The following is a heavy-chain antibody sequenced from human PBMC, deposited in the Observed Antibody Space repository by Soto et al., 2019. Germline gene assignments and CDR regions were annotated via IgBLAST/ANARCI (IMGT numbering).Heavy chain of an antibody. CDR3: ATLRYSYGFSHENHYFDY. CDR1: GYTFTSYY. Sequence: ASVKVSCKASGYTFTSYYMHWVRQAPGQGLEWMGIINPSGGSTSYAQKFQGRVTMTEDTSTDTAYMELSSLRSEDTAVYYCATLRYSYGFSHENHYFDYWGQGTLVTVSS. V-gene: IGHV1-46*01. CDR2: INPSGGST. J-gene: IGHJ4*02. D-gene: IGHD5-18*01.